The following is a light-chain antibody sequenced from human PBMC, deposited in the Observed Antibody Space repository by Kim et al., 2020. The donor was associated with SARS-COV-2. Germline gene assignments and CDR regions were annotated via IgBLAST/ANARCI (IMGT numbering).Light chain of an antibody. CDR3: QRYASTPRT. CDR1: QSVLYSSNNKNY. Sequence: DIVMTQSPDSLAVSLGERATINCKSSQSVLYSSNNKNYLVWYQQKPGQPPKLLIYWASTRESGVPDRFSGSGSGEDFTLTSSSLQAEDGGVYYCQRYASTPRTFGRGAKVDIK. V-gene: IGKV4-1*01. CDR2: WAS. J-gene: IGKJ1*01.